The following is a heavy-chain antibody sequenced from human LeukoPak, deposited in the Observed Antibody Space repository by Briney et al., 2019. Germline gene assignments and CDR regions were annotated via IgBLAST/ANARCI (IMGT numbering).Heavy chain of an antibody. CDR2: IYNSGST. CDR3: ASGTMVRV. J-gene: IGHJ4*02. V-gene: IGHV4-31*03. D-gene: IGHD3-10*01. Sequence: SETLSLTCTVSGGSISSGGYYWSWISQHPGKGLEWIVYIYNSGSTYYNPSLKSRLTILADTSKNQFSLKLSSVTAADTAVYYCASGTMVRVWGQGTLVTVST. CDR1: GGSISSGGYY.